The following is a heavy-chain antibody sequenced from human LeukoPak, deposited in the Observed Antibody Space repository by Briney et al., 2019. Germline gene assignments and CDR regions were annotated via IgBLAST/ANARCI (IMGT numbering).Heavy chain of an antibody. CDR2: IYSSESA. Sequence: SETLSLTCTVSGGSISSGSYYWIWLRQPAGRRLECIVRIYSSESANYNPALNSRVNISVDTSKNQCALRLSYVNAADTALYYCAGPGGYSDWLPYGYWGQGTLVTVSS. V-gene: IGHV4-61*02. CDR1: GGSISSGSYY. CDR3: AGPGGYSDWLPYGY. J-gene: IGHJ4*02. D-gene: IGHD3-9*01.